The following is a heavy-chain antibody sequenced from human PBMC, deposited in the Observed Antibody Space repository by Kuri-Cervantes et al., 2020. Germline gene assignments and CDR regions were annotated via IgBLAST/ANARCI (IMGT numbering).Heavy chain of an antibody. CDR1: GFTFSSYG. CDR2: IWYDGSNK. J-gene: IGHJ6*02. CDR3: ARDPFAIAAWGDYYYGMDV. D-gene: IGHD6-6*01. V-gene: IGHV3-33*01. Sequence: GGSLRLSCAASGFTFSSYGMHWVRQAPGKGLEWVAVIWYDGSNKYYADSVKGRFTISRDNSKNTLYLQMNSLRAEDTAVYYCARDPFAIAAWGDYYYGMDVWGQGTTVTVSS.